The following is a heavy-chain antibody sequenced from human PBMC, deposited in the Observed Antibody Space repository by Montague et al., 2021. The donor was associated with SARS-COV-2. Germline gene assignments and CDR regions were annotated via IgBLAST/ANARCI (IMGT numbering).Heavy chain of an antibody. CDR2: IYEGATT. CDR1: GASIRSTTFY. D-gene: IGHD6-19*01. J-gene: IGHJ4*02. CDR3: VTPGKTAVAGQFDY. V-gene: IGHV4-39*07. Sequence: SETLSLTRTVSGASIRSTTFYWGWIRQSPGKGLEWIGYIYEGATTYYNPSLKSRVAISLDTPNNQFSLKITSLLVADTAIYYCVTPGKTAVAGQFDYWGPGILVTVSS.